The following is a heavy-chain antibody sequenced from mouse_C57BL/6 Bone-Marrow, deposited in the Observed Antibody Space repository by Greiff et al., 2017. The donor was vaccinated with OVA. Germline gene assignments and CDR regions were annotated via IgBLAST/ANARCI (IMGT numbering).Heavy chain of an antibody. CDR1: GFTFSDFY. J-gene: IGHJ1*03. CDR2: SRNKANDSTT. Sequence: EVKLMESGGDLVQSGRSLRLSCATSGFTFSDFYIEWVRQAPGKGLEWIAASRNKANDSTTEYSASVKGRFIVSRVTAQSILYLQMNALRAEDTAIYYCARDDYYWYFDVWGTGTTVTVSS. CDR3: ARDDYYWYFDV. V-gene: IGHV7-1*01.